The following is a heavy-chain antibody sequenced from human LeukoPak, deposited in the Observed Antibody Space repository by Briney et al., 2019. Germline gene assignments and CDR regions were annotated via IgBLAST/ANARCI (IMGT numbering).Heavy chain of an antibody. Sequence: ASVKVSCKASGYTFITYGISWVRQAPGQGLEWMGWISAYNGNTNYAQKLQGRVTMTTDTSTSTAYMELRSLRSDDTAVYYCARDLVITVTTPLGYWGQGTLVTVSS. J-gene: IGHJ4*02. CDR1: GYTFITYG. V-gene: IGHV1-18*01. CDR3: ARDLVITVTTPLGY. CDR2: ISAYNGNT. D-gene: IGHD4-17*01.